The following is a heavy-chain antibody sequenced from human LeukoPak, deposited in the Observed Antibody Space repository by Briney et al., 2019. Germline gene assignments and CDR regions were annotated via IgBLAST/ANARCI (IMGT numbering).Heavy chain of an antibody. Sequence: GGSLRLSCAASGFTVSSNYMSWVRQAPGKGLEWVSSISSSSSYIYYADSVKGRFTISRDNAKNSLYLQMNSLRAEDTAVYYCARAPMAKRDEGAFDIWGQGTMVTVSS. D-gene: IGHD5-24*01. CDR1: GFTVSSNY. V-gene: IGHV3-21*01. CDR2: ISSSSSYI. J-gene: IGHJ3*02. CDR3: ARAPMAKRDEGAFDI.